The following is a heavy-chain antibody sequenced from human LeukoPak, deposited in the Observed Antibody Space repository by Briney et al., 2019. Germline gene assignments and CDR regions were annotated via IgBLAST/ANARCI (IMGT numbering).Heavy chain of an antibody. CDR2: ISYDGSNK. V-gene: IGHV3-30-3*01. D-gene: IGHD2-15*01. CDR1: GFTFSSYA. J-gene: IGHJ4*02. Sequence: GGSLRLSCAASGFTFSSYAMHWVRQAPGKGLEWVAVISYDGSNKYYADSVKGRFTISRDNSKNTLYLQMNSLRAEDTAVYYCARDIWEDIVADYWGQGTLVTVSS. CDR3: ARDIWEDIVADY.